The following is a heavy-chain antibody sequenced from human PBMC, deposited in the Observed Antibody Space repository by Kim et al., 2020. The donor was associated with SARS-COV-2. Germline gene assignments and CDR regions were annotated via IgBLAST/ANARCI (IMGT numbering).Heavy chain of an antibody. CDR2: ASGSGGST. J-gene: IGHJ4*02. CDR3: ARGRSDNTAAAFNY. D-gene: IGHD6-13*01. CDR1: GFTFSTYA. Sequence: GGSLRLSCAASGFTFSTYAMSWVRQAPGKGLEWVSSASGSGGSTYHADSAKGRFTISRDNSKNTLYLQMNSLRAEDTAVYYCARGRSDNTAAAFNYWGEGTLVTVS. V-gene: IGHV3-23*01.